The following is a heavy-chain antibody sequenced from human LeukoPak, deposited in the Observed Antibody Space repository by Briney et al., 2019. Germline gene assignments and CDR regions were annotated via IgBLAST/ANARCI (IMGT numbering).Heavy chain of an antibody. Sequence: SETLSLTCAVYGGSFSGYYWSWIRQPPGKGLEWIGEINHSGSTNYNPSLTSRVTISVDTSKNQFSLKLSSVTAADTAVYYCARDVLPDAFDIWGQGTMVTVSS. CDR1: GGSFSGYY. D-gene: IGHD2-15*01. J-gene: IGHJ3*02. CDR3: ARDVLPDAFDI. CDR2: INHSGST. V-gene: IGHV4-34*01.